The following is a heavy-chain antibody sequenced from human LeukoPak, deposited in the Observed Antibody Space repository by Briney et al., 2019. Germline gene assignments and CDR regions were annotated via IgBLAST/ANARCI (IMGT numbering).Heavy chain of an antibody. CDR3: ARVVGGNYYGGLDY. V-gene: IGHV3-20*04. CDR1: GFTIDDYG. D-gene: IGHD1-26*01. J-gene: IGHJ4*02. CDR2: INWNGDST. Sequence: GGSLRLSCSASGFTIDDYGMSWVRQVPGKGLEWVSGINWNGDSTSHADSVKGRFTISRDNAKNSLHLQMNSLRAEDTAFYYCARVVGGNYYGGLDYWGQGALVTVSS.